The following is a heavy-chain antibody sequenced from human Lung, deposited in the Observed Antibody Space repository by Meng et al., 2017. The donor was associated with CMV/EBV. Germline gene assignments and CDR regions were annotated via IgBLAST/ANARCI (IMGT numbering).Heavy chain of an antibody. CDR1: GGSISSGGYY. CDR3: ARTHDSSGYFLFDY. V-gene: IGHV4-31*03. CDR2: NYYSGST. Sequence: SETLSLXCTVSGGSISSGGYYWSWIRQHPGKGLEWIGYNYYSGSTYYNPSLKSRVTISVDTSKNQFSLKLSSVTAADTAVYYCARTHDSSGYFLFDYWGQGTLVTVSS. J-gene: IGHJ4*02. D-gene: IGHD3-22*01.